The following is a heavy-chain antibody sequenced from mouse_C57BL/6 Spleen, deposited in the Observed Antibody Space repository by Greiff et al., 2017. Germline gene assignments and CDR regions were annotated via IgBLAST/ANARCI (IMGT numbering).Heavy chain of an antibody. CDR1: GFTFSDYG. J-gene: IGHJ4*01. CDR2: ISSGSSTI. CDR3: EGGDIYAMDY. Sequence: EVMLVESGGGLVKPGGSLKLSCAASGFTFSDYGMHWVRQAPEKGLEWVAYISSGSSTIYYADTVKGRFTISRDNTKNTLFLQMTSLGSEDTAMCYCEGGDIYAMDYWGQGTSVTVSS. V-gene: IGHV5-17*01.